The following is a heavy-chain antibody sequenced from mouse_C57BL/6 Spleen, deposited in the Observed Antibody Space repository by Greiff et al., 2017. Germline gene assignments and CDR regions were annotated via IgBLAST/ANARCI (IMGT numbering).Heavy chain of an antibody. J-gene: IGHJ2*01. CDR3: ARLGVYYGKKKSYYFDY. CDR1: GYAFSSYW. Sequence: QVQLQQSGAELVKPGASVKISCKASGYAFSSYWMNWVKQRPGRGLEWIGQIYPGDGDTNYNGKFKGKATLTADKSSSTAYMQLSRLTSEDASVYFCARLGVYYGKKKSYYFDYWGQGTTRTVSA. D-gene: IGHD1-1*02. V-gene: IGHV1-80*01. CDR2: IYPGDGDT.